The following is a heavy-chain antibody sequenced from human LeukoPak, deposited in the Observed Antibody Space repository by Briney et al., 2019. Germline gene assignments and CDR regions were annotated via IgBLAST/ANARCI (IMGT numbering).Heavy chain of an antibody. Sequence: SETLSLTCTVSGGSISSSSYYWGWIRQPPGKGLEWIGSIYYSGSTYYNPSLKSRVTISVDTSKNQFSLKLSPVTAADTAVYYCARDPYSSSYFDYWGQGTLVTVSS. D-gene: IGHD6-13*01. CDR3: ARDPYSSSYFDY. CDR1: GGSISSSSYY. V-gene: IGHV4-39*07. CDR2: IYYSGST. J-gene: IGHJ4*02.